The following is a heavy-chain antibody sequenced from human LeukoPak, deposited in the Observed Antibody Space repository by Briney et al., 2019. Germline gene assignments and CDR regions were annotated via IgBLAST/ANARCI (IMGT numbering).Heavy chain of an antibody. CDR2: ISGSGGST. V-gene: IGHV3-23*01. CDR1: GFTFSSYA. D-gene: IGHD5-18*01. Sequence: PGGSLRLSCAASGFTFSSYAMSWVRQAPGKGLEWVSAISGSGGSTYYADSVKGRFTISRDNSKNTLCLQMNSLRAEDTAVYYCAKDKRDVDTAMVTWLDYWGQGTLVTVSS. J-gene: IGHJ4*02. CDR3: AKDKRDVDTAMVTWLDY.